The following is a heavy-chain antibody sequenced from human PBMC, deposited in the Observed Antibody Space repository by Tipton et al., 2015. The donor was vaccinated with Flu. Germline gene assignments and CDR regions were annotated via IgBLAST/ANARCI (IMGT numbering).Heavy chain of an antibody. Sequence: TLSLTCTVSGGSISSSSYYWGWIRQPPGKGLEWIGSIYYSGSTYYNPALKSRVTISVDTSKNQFSLKLSSVTAADTAVYYCAGGVVSGHDFSTFDYWGQGTLVTVSS. J-gene: IGHJ4*02. D-gene: IGHD5-12*01. CDR2: IYYSGST. V-gene: IGHV4-39*07. CDR1: GGSISSSSYY. CDR3: AGGVVSGHDFSTFDY.